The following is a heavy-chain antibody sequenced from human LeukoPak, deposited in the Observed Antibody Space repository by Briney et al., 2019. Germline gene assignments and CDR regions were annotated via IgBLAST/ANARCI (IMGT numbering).Heavy chain of an antibody. J-gene: IGHJ4*02. CDR3: AREGFSDSSGGDYFDY. V-gene: IGHV3-74*01. CDR2: INSDGIST. CDR1: GFTFSSYW. Sequence: GGSLRLSCAASGFTFSSYWMPWVRQAPGKGLVWVSRINSDGISTSYPDSVKGRFAISRDNAKNTLYLQMNSLRAEDTAVYYCAREGFSDSSGGDYFDYWGQGTLVTVSS. D-gene: IGHD3-22*01.